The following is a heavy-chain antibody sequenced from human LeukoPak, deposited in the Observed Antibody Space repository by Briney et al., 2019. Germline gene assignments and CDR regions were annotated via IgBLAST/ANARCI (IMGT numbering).Heavy chain of an antibody. CDR3: AKDFGWPFDY. J-gene: IGHJ4*02. CDR1: GFSFSTYA. D-gene: IGHD6-19*01. V-gene: IGHV3-23*01. CDR2: TSGNGAKT. Sequence: GGSLRLSCAASGFSFSTYALSWVRQAPGKGLEWVSATSGNGAKTYYADSVRGRFTISRDNSKNTLYLQMNSLRAEDTAVYCCAKDFGWPFDYWGQGTLVTVSS.